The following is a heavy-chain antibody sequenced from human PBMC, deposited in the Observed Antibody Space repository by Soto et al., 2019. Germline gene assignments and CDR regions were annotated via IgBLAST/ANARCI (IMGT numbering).Heavy chain of an antibody. J-gene: IGHJ6*02. CDR3: AKDGYSSSSWAHYYYYYGMDV. CDR1: GFTFSSYA. D-gene: IGHD6-6*01. CDR2: ISGSGGST. V-gene: IGHV3-23*01. Sequence: PGGSLRLSCAASGFTFSSYAMSWVRQAPGKGLEWVSAISGSGGSTYYADSVKGRLTISRDNSKNTLYLQMNSLRAEDTAVYYCAKDGYSSSSWAHYYYYYGMDVWGQGXTVTVYS.